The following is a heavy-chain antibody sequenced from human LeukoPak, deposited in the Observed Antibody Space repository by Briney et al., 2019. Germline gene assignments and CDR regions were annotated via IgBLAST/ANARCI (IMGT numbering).Heavy chain of an antibody. J-gene: IGHJ6*03. D-gene: IGHD5-12*01. V-gene: IGHV4-59*01. CDR1: GGSISSYY. CDR3: ARGGYSGYDSVYYMDV. Sequence: PSETLSLTCTVSGGSISSYYWSWIRQPPGKGLEWIGYIYYSGSTNYNPSLKSRVTISVDTSKNQFSLKLSSVTAADTAVYYCARGGYSGYDSVYYMDVWGKETTVTVSS. CDR2: IYYSGST.